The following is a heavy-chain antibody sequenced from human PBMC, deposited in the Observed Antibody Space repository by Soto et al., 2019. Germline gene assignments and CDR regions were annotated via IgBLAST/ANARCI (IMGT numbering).Heavy chain of an antibody. D-gene: IGHD4-17*01. V-gene: IGHV4-34*01. CDR1: GGSFSGYY. Sequence: PSETLSLTCAVYGGSFSGYYWSWIRQPPGKGLEWIGEINHSGSTNYNPSLKSRVTISVDTSKNQFSLKLSSVTAADTAVYYCARHLYGGNSNWFDPWGQGILVTVSS. CDR2: INHSGST. J-gene: IGHJ5*02. CDR3: ARHLYGGNSNWFDP.